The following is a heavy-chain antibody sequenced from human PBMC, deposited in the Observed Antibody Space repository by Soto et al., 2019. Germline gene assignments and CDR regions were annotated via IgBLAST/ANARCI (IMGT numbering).Heavy chain of an antibody. D-gene: IGHD2-2*01. J-gene: IGHJ6*02. CDR2: ISPYNGHT. V-gene: IGHV1-18*01. CDR1: GYSFTSYG. CDR3: ARDLTTVPATHPRLENYGMDV. Sequence: QVQLVQSAGEVKKPGASVKVSCKASGYSFTSYGISWVRRAPGQGLEWMGWISPYNGHTQFVERFQGRVTMTTDTSTRTAYMGLRNLRSDDTAQYYCARDLTTVPATHPRLENYGMDVWGQGTTVIVSS.